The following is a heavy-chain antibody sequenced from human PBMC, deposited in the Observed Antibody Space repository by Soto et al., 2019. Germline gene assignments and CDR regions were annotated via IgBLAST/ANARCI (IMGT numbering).Heavy chain of an antibody. Sequence: GASVKVSCKASGYTFTSYAMHWVRQAPGQRLEWMGWINAGNGNTNYAQKFQGRVTITADESTSTAYMELSSLRSEDTAVYYCARGRGSYDILTGRLGYDPWGQGTLVTVSS. CDR1: GYTFTSYA. V-gene: IGHV1-3*01. CDR3: ARGRGSYDILTGRLGYDP. J-gene: IGHJ5*02. CDR2: INAGNGNT. D-gene: IGHD3-9*01.